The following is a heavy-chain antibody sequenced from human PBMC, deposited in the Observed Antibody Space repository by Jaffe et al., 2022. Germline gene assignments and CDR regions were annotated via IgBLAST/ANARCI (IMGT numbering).Heavy chain of an antibody. V-gene: IGHV1-46*01. CDR3: GRDSTSGWFSVDV. D-gene: IGHD6-19*01. J-gene: IGHJ6*04. CDR2: ISPSGDAT. CDR1: GYTFSAHF. Sequence: QVQLVQSGAEVKEPGASVKISCKASGYTFSAHFMHWIRQAPGQGLEWMGLISPSGDATIYAQEFRGRLSMTRDTSTSTLYMELGSLRSEDSAVYYCGRDSTSGWFSVDVWGKGTTVTVSS.